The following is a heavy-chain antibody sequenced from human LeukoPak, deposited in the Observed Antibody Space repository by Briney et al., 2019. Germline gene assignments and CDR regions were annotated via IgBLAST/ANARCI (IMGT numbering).Heavy chain of an antibody. CDR1: GLIFSSYA. CDR2: ISGSGDST. CDR3: AKDPLRGSLRGPVWFDP. D-gene: IGHD3-10*01. V-gene: IGHV3-23*01. Sequence: GGSLRLSCEASGLIFSSYAMNWVRQVPGKGLEWVAVISGSGDSTYYADSVKGRFTISRDNSKNTPFLQMNSVRAEDTALYYCAKDPLRGSLRGPVWFDPWGQGTLVTVSS. J-gene: IGHJ5*02.